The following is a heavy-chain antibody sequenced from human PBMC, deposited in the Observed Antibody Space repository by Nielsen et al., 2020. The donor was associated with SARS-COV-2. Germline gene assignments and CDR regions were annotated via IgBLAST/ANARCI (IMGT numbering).Heavy chain of an antibody. D-gene: IGHD7-27*01. J-gene: IGHJ4*02. V-gene: IGHV3-7*03. CDR2: IKQDGSEK. Sequence: GESMKISCAASGFTFSRYWMSWVRQAPGKGLEWVANIKQDGSEKYYVDSVKGRFTISRDNAKNSLYLQMNSLRAEDTAVYYCARGRRDLGYWGQGTLVTVSS. CDR3: ARGRRDLGY. CDR1: GFTFSRYW.